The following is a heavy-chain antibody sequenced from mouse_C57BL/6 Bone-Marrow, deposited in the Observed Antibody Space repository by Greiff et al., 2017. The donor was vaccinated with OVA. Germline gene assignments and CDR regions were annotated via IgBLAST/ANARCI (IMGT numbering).Heavy chain of an antibody. CDR2: IYPRSGNT. CDR3: ARSRLRYYCDY. D-gene: IGHD3-2*02. Sequence: SGAELARPGASVKLSCKASGYTFTSYGISWVKQRTGQGLEWIGEIYPRSGNTYYNEKFKGKATLTADKSSSTAYMELRSLTSEDSAVYFCARSRLRYYCDYWGQGTTLTVSS. J-gene: IGHJ2*01. CDR1: GYTFTSYG. V-gene: IGHV1-81*01.